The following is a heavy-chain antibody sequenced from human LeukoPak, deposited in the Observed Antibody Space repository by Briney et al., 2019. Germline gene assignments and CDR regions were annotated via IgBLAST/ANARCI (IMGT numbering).Heavy chain of an antibody. CDR1: GGSFSSSNCF. D-gene: IGHD2-21*02. CDR2: NSERAGT. CDR3: ARRPGDSNGRLFHF. J-gene: IGHJ4*02. Sequence: SETLSLTCNVWGGSFSSSNCFWAWIPQPPGKGLEWIGSNSERAGTFYNPDLNGRVSMSVDTSKNQFSLHLPSVTAADTAVYCCARRPGDSNGRLFHFWGGETGVTV. V-gene: IGHV4-39*01.